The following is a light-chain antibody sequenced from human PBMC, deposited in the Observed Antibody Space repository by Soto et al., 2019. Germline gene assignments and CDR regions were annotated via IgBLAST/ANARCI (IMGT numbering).Light chain of an antibody. CDR3: QSYDSSLGTWV. CDR1: SSNIGAAYD. V-gene: IGLV1-40*01. J-gene: IGLJ3*02. CDR2: GNT. Sequence: QSVLTQPPSVSGAPGQRVTISCTGSSSNIGAAYDVHWYQHLPGTAPKLLIYGNTNRPSGVPDRFSGSKSGTSASLAITGLQAEDEADYYCQSYDSSLGTWVFGGGTKVTFL.